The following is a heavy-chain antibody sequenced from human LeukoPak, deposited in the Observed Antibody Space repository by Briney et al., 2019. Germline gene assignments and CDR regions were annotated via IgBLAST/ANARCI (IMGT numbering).Heavy chain of an antibody. D-gene: IGHD3-10*01. Sequence: PSETLSLTCAVSGGSISSSNWWSWVRQPPGKGLEWIGEIYHSGSTNYNPSLKSRVTISVDKSKNQFSLKLSSVTAADTAVYYCARAHTMVRGALYYMDVWGKGTTVTISS. CDR2: IYHSGST. J-gene: IGHJ6*03. V-gene: IGHV4-4*02. CDR1: GGSISSSNW. CDR3: ARAHTMVRGALYYMDV.